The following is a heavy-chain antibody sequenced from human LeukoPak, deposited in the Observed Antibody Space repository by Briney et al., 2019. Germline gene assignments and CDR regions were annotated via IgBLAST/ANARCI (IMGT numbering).Heavy chain of an antibody. CDR1: GDTFTGYY. Sequence: ASVKVSCKASGDTFTGYYMHWVRQAPGQGLEWMGWRNPNSGGTNYAQKFQGRVTMTRDTSISTAYMELSRLRSDDTAVYYCPRGVCSRTSCYARDYYYYGMDVRGQGTTVTVSS. V-gene: IGHV1-2*02. CDR2: RNPNSGGT. J-gene: IGHJ6*02. D-gene: IGHD2-2*01. CDR3: PRGVCSRTSCYARDYYYYGMDV.